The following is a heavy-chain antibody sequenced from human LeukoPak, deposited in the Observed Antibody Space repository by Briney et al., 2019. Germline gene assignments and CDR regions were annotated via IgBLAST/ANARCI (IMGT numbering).Heavy chain of an antibody. Sequence: PGGSLRLSCAASGFTFSRHWMHWVRQGPGKGLEWVSRIKSDGSETQYADSVKGRFTISRDNAHNTLYLQMTSLRPEDTAVYYCARVISYFDLWRQGALVTASS. CDR2: IKSDGSET. D-gene: IGHD3/OR15-3a*01. CDR3: ARVISYFDL. J-gene: IGHJ4*02. V-gene: IGHV3-74*01. CDR1: GFTFSRHW.